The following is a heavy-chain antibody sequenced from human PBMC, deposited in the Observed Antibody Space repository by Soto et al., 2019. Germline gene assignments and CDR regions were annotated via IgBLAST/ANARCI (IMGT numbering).Heavy chain of an antibody. Sequence: PGGSLRLSCAASGFTFGSYEMHWVRQTPGKGLEWVAIISYDGSNKYYADSVKGRFTFSRDNSKNMLFLQMNSLRAEDAAVYYCVRRSTLSYHGMDVWGQGTTVTVSS. D-gene: IGHD1-26*01. CDR1: GFTFGSYE. CDR3: VRRSTLSYHGMDV. V-gene: IGHV3-30-3*01. CDR2: ISYDGSNK. J-gene: IGHJ6*02.